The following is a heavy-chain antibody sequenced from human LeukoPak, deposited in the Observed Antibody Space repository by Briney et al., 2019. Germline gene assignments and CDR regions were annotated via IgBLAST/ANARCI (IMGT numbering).Heavy chain of an antibody. V-gene: IGHV3-30*18. CDR1: GFSFSTYG. Sequence: GGSLRLSCEASGFSFSTYGMHWVRQPPGKGLEWVAVISYDGRNEYYADSVKGRFTISRDNSNNTMYLQMNSLRAEDTAMYYCAKRDNSGWYYLGVWGQGTTVTVSS. J-gene: IGHJ6*02. CDR2: ISYDGRNE. CDR3: AKRDNSGWYYLGV. D-gene: IGHD6-13*01.